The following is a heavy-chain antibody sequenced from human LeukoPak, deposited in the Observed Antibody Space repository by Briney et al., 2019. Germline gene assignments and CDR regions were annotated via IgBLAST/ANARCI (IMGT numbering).Heavy chain of an antibody. V-gene: IGHV4-4*01. J-gene: IGHJ4*02. D-gene: IGHD1-1*01. CDR1: GVSISSTTW. CDR3: ARVTGTTPFDC. CDR2: TSHSGNT. Sequence: SGTLSLTCAVSGVSISSTTWWRWVRQPPGKGLEWIGETSHSGNTNYNPSLESRVTMFVDNSKNQFSLQLTSVTAADTAVYCCARVTGTTPFDCWGQGTLVTVSS.